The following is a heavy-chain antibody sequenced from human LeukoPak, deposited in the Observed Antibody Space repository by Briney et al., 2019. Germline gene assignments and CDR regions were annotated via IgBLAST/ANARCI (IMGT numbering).Heavy chain of an antibody. CDR1: GGSISSYY. J-gene: IGHJ6*04. CDR3: AREGIAAAGVTLDYYYGMDV. D-gene: IGHD6-13*01. V-gene: IGHV4-59*01. CDR2: IYYSGST. Sequence: SETLSLTCTVSGGSISSYYWSWIRQPPGKGLEWIGYIYYSGSTNYNPSLKSRVTISVDTSKNQISLKLSSVTAADTAVYYCAREGIAAAGVTLDYYYGMDVWGKGTTVTVSS.